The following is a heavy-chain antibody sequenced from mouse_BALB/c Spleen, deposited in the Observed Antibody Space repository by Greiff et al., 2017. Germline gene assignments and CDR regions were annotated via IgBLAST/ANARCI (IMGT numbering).Heavy chain of an antibody. J-gene: IGHJ3*01. V-gene: IGHV5-17*02. CDR2: ISSGSSTI. D-gene: IGHD4-1*01. CDR3: ARGTGKTFAY. CDR1: GFTFSSFG. Sequence: DVMLVESGGGLVQPGGSRKLSCAASGFTFSSFGMHWVRQAPEKGLEWVAYISSGSSTIYYADTVKGRFTISRDNPKNTLFLQMTSLRSEDTAMYYCARGTGKTFAYWGQGTLVTVSA.